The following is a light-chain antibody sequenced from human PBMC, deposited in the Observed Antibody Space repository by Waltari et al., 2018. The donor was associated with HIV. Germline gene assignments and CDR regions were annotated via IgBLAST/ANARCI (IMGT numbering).Light chain of an antibody. CDR3: QVWDSSSDHL. Sequence: SYVPTQPPSVSVAPGQTARITWGGNNIASKSVHWYQQKPGQAPGLVIYDDIGRPSGIPERFSGSNSGNTATLTISRVEAGDEAGYYCQVWDSSSDHLFGGGTKVTVL. V-gene: IGLV3-21*02. CDR1: NIASKS. CDR2: DDI. J-gene: IGLJ2*01.